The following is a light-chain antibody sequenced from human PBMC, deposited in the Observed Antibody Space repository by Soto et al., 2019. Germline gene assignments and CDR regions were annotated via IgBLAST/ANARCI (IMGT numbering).Light chain of an antibody. J-gene: IGKJ1*01. V-gene: IGKV3-15*01. CDR2: GAS. CDR1: QSVRSN. Sequence: EIVMTQSPATLSVSPGERATLSCRASQSVRSNLAWYQQKPGQPPRLLISGASTWATGIPARFSGSGSGTEFTLTISSLESEDFAVYYCQHYSNWLWTFGQGTKVEIK. CDR3: QHYSNWLWT.